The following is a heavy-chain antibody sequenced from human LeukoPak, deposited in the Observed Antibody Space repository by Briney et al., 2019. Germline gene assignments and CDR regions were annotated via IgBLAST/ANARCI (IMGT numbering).Heavy chain of an antibody. CDR2: INPNSGGT. D-gene: IGHD2-15*01. Sequence: ASVKVSCKASGYTFTGYYMHWVRQAPGQGLEWMGWINPNSGGTNYAQKFQGRVTMTRDTSISTAYMELSSLRSEDTAVYYCALGYCSGGSCYRPESGLDYWGQGTLVTVS. CDR3: ALGYCSGGSCYRPESGLDY. CDR1: GYTFTGYY. J-gene: IGHJ4*02. V-gene: IGHV1-2*02.